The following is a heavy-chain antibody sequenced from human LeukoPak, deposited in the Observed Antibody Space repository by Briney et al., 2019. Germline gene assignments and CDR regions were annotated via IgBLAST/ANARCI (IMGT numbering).Heavy chain of an antibody. D-gene: IGHD3-10*01. CDR2: ISGSGGST. CDR3: AKESPLLWFGDLDAFDI. CDR1: GFTVSSNY. J-gene: IGHJ3*02. Sequence: GGSLRLSCAASGFTVSSNYMSWVRQAPGKGLEWVSAISGSGGSTYYADSVKGRFTISRDNSKNTLYLQMNSLRAEDTAVYYCAKESPLLWFGDLDAFDIWGQGTMVTVSS. V-gene: IGHV3-23*01.